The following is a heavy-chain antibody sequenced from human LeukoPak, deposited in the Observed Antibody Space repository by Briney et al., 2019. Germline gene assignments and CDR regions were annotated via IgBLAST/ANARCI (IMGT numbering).Heavy chain of an antibody. Sequence: NPSETLSLTCNVSGGSISSGSYYWSWIRQPPGKGLEWIGYIYYSGSTNYNPPLKSRVTISVDKSKNQFSLKLSSVTAADTAVYYCARERESYYDFWSGYYSRDYHYMDVWGKGTTVTVSS. V-gene: IGHV4-61*01. CDR2: IYYSGST. CDR3: ARERESYYDFWSGYYSRDYHYMDV. D-gene: IGHD3-3*01. CDR1: GGSISSGSYY. J-gene: IGHJ6*03.